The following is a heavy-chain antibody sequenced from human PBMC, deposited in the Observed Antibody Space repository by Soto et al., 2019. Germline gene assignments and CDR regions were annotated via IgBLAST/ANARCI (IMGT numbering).Heavy chain of an antibody. J-gene: IGHJ2*01. V-gene: IGHV4-30-4*01. Sequence: QVQLQESGPGLVKPSQTLSLTCTVSGGSISSGDYYWSWIRQPPGKGLEWIGYIYYSGSTYYNPXLKSRVTISVXXSXNRXSLKLSSVTAADTAVYYCARDLPYYYDSSGYYLPLWGRGTLVTVSS. D-gene: IGHD3-22*01. CDR1: GGSISSGDYY. CDR3: ARDLPYYYDSSGYYLPL. CDR2: IYYSGST.